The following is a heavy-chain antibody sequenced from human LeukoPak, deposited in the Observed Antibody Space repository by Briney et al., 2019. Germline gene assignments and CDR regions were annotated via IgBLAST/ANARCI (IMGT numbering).Heavy chain of an antibody. CDR1: GYTFTGYY. CDR3: ARDRGLYQLPPLGFDP. J-gene: IGHJ5*02. Sequence: ASVKVSCKASGYTFTGYYMHWVRQAPGQGLEWMGWINPNSGGTNYAQKFQGRVTMTRDTSISTAYMELSRLRSDDTAVYYCARDRGLYQLPPLGFDPWGQGTLVTVSS. V-gene: IGHV1-2*02. D-gene: IGHD2-2*01. CDR2: INPNSGGT.